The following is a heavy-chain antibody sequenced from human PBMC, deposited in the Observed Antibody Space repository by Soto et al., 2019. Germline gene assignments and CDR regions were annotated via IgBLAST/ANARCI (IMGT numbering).Heavy chain of an antibody. CDR3: AAGDFWSGYHAGWFDP. Sequence: QVQLQQWGAGLLKPSETLSLTCAVYGGSFSGYYWSWIRQPPGKGLEWIGEINHSGSTNYNPSLKSRVTISVDTSKNQFSLKLSSVTAADTAVYYCAAGDFWSGYHAGWFDPWGLGTLVTVSS. CDR2: INHSGST. V-gene: IGHV4-34*01. CDR1: GGSFSGYY. D-gene: IGHD3-3*01. J-gene: IGHJ5*02.